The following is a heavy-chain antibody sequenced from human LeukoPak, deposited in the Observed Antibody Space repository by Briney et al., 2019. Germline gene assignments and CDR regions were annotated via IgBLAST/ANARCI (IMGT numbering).Heavy chain of an antibody. CDR3: ARVGYYDSSGYYDFDY. V-gene: IGHV1-24*01. CDR2: FDPEDGET. Sequence: ASVKVSCKVSGYTLTELSMHWVRQAPGKGLEWMGGFDPEDGETIYAQKFQGRVTMTRDTSTSTVYMELSSLRSEDTAVYYCARVGYYDSSGYYDFDYWGQGTLVTVSS. J-gene: IGHJ4*02. CDR1: GYTLTELS. D-gene: IGHD3-22*01.